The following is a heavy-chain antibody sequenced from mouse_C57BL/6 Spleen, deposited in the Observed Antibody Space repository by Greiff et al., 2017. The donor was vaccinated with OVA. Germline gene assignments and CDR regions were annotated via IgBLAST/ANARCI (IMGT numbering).Heavy chain of an antibody. V-gene: IGHV2-9-1*01. CDR2: IWTGGGT. Sequence: VMLVESGPGLVAPSQSLSITCTVSGFSLTSYAISWVRQPPGKGLEWLGVIWTGGGTNYNSALKSRLSISKDNSKSQVCLKMNRQQTDDTARYYFARNPQITTVVAPYAMDYWGQGTSVTVSS. D-gene: IGHD1-1*01. CDR3: ARNPQITTVVAPYAMDY. J-gene: IGHJ4*01. CDR1: GFSLTSYA.